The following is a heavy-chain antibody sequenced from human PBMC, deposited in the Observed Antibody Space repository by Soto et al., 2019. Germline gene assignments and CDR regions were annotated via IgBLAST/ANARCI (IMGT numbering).Heavy chain of an antibody. CDR1: GDSISSGNKY. V-gene: IGHV4-30-4*01. CDR3: ARSDYDSSGYYLGYFDY. CDR2: VFSSGTT. J-gene: IGHJ4*02. Sequence: SETLSLTCTVCGDSISSGNKYWSWIRQPPGKGLEWIGYVFSSGTTYYNPYLKSRVTISVDRSKNQFSLKLSSVTAADTAVYYCARSDYDSSGYYLGYFDYWGQGTLVTVSS. D-gene: IGHD3-22*01.